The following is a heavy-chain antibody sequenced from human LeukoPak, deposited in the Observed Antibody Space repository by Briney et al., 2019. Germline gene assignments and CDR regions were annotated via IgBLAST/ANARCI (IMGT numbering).Heavy chain of an antibody. CDR2: IYHGSA. V-gene: IGHV4-59*01. J-gene: IGHJ5*01. CDR3: AREGGRQWLVSGALDS. CDR1: GGSFSNYH. D-gene: IGHD6-19*01. Sequence: SETLSLTCTVSGGSFSNYHWSWIRQPPGKGLEWIGYIYHGSATYNPSLESRVTLSMDTSKNQYSLKMTSVTAADTAVYYCAREGGRQWLVSGALDSWGQGTLVTVSS.